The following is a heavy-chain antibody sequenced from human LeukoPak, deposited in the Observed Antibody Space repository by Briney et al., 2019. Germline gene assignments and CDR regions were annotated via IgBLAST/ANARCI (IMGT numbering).Heavy chain of an antibody. V-gene: IGHV3-53*01. J-gene: IGHJ6*03. Sequence: GGPLRLSCAASGFTVSSNYMSWVRQAPGKGLEWVSVIYSGGSTYYADSVKGRFTISRDNSKNTLYLQMNSLRAEDTAVYYCARVEVLRYFDSYYYYYMDVWGKGTTVTISS. CDR3: ARVEVLRYFDSYYYYYMDV. CDR1: GFTVSSNY. D-gene: IGHD3-9*01. CDR2: IYSGGST.